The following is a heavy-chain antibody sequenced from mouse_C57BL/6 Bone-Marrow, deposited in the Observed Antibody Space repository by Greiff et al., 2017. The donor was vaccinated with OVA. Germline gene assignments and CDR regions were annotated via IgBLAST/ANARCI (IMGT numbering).Heavy chain of an antibody. CDR3: ARGGDYDAFAY. D-gene: IGHD2-4*01. Sequence: EVKLVESGPGMVKPSQSLSLTCTVPGYSITSGYDWHWIRHFPGNKLEWMGYISYSGSTNYNPSLKSRISITHDTSKNHFFLKLNSVTTEDTATYYCARGGDYDAFAYWGQGTLVAVSA. CDR2: ISYSGST. V-gene: IGHV3-1*01. J-gene: IGHJ3*01. CDR1: GYSITSGYD.